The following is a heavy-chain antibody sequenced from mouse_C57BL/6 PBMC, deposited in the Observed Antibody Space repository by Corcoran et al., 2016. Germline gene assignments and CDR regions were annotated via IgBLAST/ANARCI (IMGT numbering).Heavy chain of an antibody. V-gene: IGHV8-8*01. CDR3: ARAETTVVATKYFDV. Sequence: QVTLKESGPGILQPSQTLSLTCSFSGFSLSTFGMGVGWIRQPSGKGLEWLAHIWWDDDKYYNPALKSRLTIPKDTSKNQVFRKIANVDTADTATYYWARAETTVVATKYFDVWGTGTTVTVSS. CDR2: IWWDDDK. CDR1: GFSLSTFGMG. J-gene: IGHJ1*03. D-gene: IGHD1-1*01.